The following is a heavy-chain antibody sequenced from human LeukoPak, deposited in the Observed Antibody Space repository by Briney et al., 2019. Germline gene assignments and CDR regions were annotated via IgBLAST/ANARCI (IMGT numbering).Heavy chain of an antibody. D-gene: IGHD7-27*01. Sequence: GGSLRLSCAASGFSFSDYYMSWIRQGPGKGLEWVSYISSSSSYTNYGDSVKGRFTISRDNAQNSLYLQMNSLRAEDTAVYYCARERAWGSPDYWGQGTLVTVSS. CDR1: GFSFSDYY. V-gene: IGHV3-11*06. CDR3: ARERAWGSPDY. CDR2: ISSSSSYT. J-gene: IGHJ4*02.